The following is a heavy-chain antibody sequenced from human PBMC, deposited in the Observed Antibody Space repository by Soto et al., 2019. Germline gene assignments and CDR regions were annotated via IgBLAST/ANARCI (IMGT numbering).Heavy chain of an antibody. CDR2: IYYIGTT. Sequence: QVQLQESGPGLVKPSQTLSLTCTVSGDSMGSGDYYWTWIRQPPGKGLEWIGYIYYIGTTFYNPXXXXXXNISIDTSKNHFSLRLTSVTAADTAVYYCSRGSTYYGFLTWGQGTLVTVSS. V-gene: IGHV4-30-4*01. CDR3: SRGSTYYGFLT. J-gene: IGHJ5*02. CDR1: GDSMGSGDYY. D-gene: IGHD3-10*01.